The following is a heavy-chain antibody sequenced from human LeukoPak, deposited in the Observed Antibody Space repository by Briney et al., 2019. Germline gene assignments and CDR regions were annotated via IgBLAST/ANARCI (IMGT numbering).Heavy chain of an antibody. D-gene: IGHD3-16*01. CDR1: GFTFSNAW. Sequence: GGSLRLSCAASGFTFSNAWMSWVRQAPGKGLEWVGRITSKTDGGTTDYVAPVKGRFTISRDDAKNTLYLQMNSLRAEDTAVYYCATMRGGYEGYFDYWGQGTLVTVSS. CDR2: ITSKTDGGTT. V-gene: IGHV3-15*01. J-gene: IGHJ4*02. CDR3: ATMRGGYEGYFDY.